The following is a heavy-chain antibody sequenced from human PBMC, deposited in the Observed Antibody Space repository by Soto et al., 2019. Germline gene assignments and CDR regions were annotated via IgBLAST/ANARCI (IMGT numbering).Heavy chain of an antibody. Sequence: GASVKVSCKASGGTFSSYSISWVRLAPGQGLEWMGGIIPIFGTANYAQKFQGRATITADESMSTAYMELSSLRSEDTAVYYCAIRKEMATIYEPWFDPWGQGTLVTVSS. V-gene: IGHV1-69*13. CDR1: GGTFSSYS. CDR2: IIPIFGTA. J-gene: IGHJ5*02. CDR3: AIRKEMATIYEPWFDP. D-gene: IGHD5-12*01.